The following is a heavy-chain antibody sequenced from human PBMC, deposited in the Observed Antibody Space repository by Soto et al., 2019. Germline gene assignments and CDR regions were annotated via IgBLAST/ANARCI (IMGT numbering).Heavy chain of an antibody. CDR3: ARDPGITGTTDY. CDR1: GFTFSSYG. CDR2: IWYDGSNK. Sequence: QVQVVESGGGVVQPGRSLRLSCAASGFTFSSYGMHWVRQAPGKGLEWVAVIWYDGSNKYYADSVKGRFTISRDNSKNTLYLQMNSLRAEDTAVYYCARDPGITGTTDYWGQGTLVTVSS. J-gene: IGHJ4*02. V-gene: IGHV3-33*01. D-gene: IGHD1-7*01.